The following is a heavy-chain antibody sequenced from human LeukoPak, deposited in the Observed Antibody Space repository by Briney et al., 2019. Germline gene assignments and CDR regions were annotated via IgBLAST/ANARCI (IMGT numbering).Heavy chain of an antibody. CDR3: ARGDYSGRWHNWFDP. CDR1: GYRFIDYW. J-gene: IGHJ5*02. D-gene: IGHD4-23*01. CDR2: IYPADSDT. Sequence: GESLKISCKGSGYRFIDYWVAWVRQMPGKGLEWMGTIYPADSDTRYSPSFQGQVTISVDKSISAVYLQWSSLKASDTAMYFCARGDYSGRWHNWFDPWGQGTLVTVSS. V-gene: IGHV5-51*01.